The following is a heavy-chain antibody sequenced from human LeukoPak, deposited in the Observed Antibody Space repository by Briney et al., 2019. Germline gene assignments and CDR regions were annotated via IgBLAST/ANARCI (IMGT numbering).Heavy chain of an antibody. D-gene: IGHD6-13*01. Sequence: GGSLRLSCAASGFTVNSNYMSWVRQAPGKGLEWVSVIHSGGNTYYADSVKGQFTISRDNPKNTLYLLMNSLRAEDTAVYYCAREVSYRSSWYLDYWGQGTLVTVSS. CDR1: GFTVNSNY. V-gene: IGHV3-53*01. J-gene: IGHJ4*02. CDR2: IHSGGNT. CDR3: AREVSYRSSWYLDY.